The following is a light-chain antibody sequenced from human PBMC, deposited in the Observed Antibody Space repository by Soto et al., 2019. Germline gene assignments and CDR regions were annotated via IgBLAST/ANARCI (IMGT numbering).Light chain of an antibody. CDR2: EVS. Sequence: QAVVTQPASVSGSPGQSITISCTGTSSDVGGYSYVSWYQQHPGKAPKLMIYEVSNRPSGVSNRFSGSKSGNTASLTISGLRAGEEVNFSCASFPSSTPLLVFGGGT. J-gene: IGLJ2*01. CDR1: SSDVGGYSY. V-gene: IGLV2-14*01. CDR3: ASFPSSTPLLV.